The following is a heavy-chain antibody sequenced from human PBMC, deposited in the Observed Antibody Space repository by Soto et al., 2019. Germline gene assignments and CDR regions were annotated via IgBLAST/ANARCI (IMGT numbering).Heavy chain of an antibody. J-gene: IGHJ6*02. Sequence: ASVKGSCKASGYTFTSYGISWVRQAPGQGLEWMGWISAYNGNTNYAQKLQGRVTMTTDTSTSTAYMELRSLRSDDTAVYYCARGVGYSYGYAYYYYYGMDVWGQGTTVTVSS. CDR3: ARGVGYSYGYAYYYYYGMDV. V-gene: IGHV1-18*01. D-gene: IGHD5-18*01. CDR1: GYTFTSYG. CDR2: ISAYNGNT.